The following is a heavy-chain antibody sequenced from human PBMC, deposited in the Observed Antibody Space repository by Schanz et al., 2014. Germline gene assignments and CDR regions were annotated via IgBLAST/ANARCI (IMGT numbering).Heavy chain of an antibody. V-gene: IGHV1-69*04. CDR1: GGTFSTYP. Sequence: QVQLVQSGAEVKKPGSSMKVSCKASGGTFSTYPINWLRQAPGQGLEWMGRIIPSLGLAKYEQKFQDKVTITADTSTTTAYMELSGLRSEDTAVYYCARDRLECGAECYSVEVFEIGGQGTLVIVSS. J-gene: IGHJ4*02. CDR2: IIPSLGLA. CDR3: ARDRLECGAECYSVEVFEI. D-gene: IGHD2-21*01.